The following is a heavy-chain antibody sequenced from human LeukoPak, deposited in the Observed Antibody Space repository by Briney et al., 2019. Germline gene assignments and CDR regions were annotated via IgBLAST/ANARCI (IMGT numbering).Heavy chain of an antibody. CDR1: GFTFSSYW. D-gene: IGHD3-9*01. J-gene: IGHJ6*03. V-gene: IGHV3-74*01. CDR3: ARLSYDILTGYYYYYYMDV. CDR2: INSDGSST. Sequence: GGSLRLSCAASGFTFSSYWMHWVRQAPGKGLVWVSRINSDGSSTSYADSVKGRFTISRDNAKNTLYLQMNSLRAEDTAVYYCARLSYDILTGYYYYYYMDVWGKGTTVTISS.